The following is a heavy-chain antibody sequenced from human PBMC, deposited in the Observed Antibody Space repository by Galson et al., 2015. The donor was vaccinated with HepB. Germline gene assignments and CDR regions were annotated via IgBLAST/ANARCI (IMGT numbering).Heavy chain of an antibody. V-gene: IGHV3-23*01. D-gene: IGHD3-9*01. Sequence: SLRLSCAASGFMFRRYAMAWVRQAPGKGLAWVSVIGIERPTTFYSDSVRGRFTISRDDSSNTLYLQMNSLRAADTAVYYCAKEFTDFDSAGDAFDVWGQGTMVTVSS. J-gene: IGHJ3*01. CDR1: GFMFRRYA. CDR2: IGIERPTT. CDR3: AKEFTDFDSAGDAFDV.